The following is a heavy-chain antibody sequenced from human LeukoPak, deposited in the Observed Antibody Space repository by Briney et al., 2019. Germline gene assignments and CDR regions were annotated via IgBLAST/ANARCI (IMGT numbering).Heavy chain of an antibody. CDR2: INLSGSP. Sequence: SETLSLTCAVYGGSFSGYYWSCIRQPPGKGLEGIGEINLSGSPNYNPSLKSRVTISVDTSGDEFSQKLSSVPAADTAVYYCARRIFYYYGSGSYYYNWFDPWGQGTLVTVSS. J-gene: IGHJ5*02. V-gene: IGHV4-34*01. CDR3: ARRIFYYYGSGSYYYNWFDP. D-gene: IGHD3-10*01. CDR1: GGSFSGYY.